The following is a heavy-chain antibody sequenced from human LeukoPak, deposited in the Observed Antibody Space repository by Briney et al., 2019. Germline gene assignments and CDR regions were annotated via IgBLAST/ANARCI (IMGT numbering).Heavy chain of an antibody. D-gene: IGHD1-26*01. CDR3: AKDLGCGIVGATLDY. Sequence: GGSLRLSCAASGFTFIIYGMHWVRQAPGKGLEWVAFIRYCGSNKYYADSVQGRVTISRNNSNNKLSLQMNSLRAADTAVYYCAKDLGCGIVGATLDYWGQGTLVTVSS. CDR1: GFTFIIYG. J-gene: IGHJ4*02. V-gene: IGHV3-30*02. CDR2: IRYCGSNK.